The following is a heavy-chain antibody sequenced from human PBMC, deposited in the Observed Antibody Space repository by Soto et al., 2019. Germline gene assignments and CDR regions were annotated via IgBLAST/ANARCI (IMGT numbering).Heavy chain of an antibody. D-gene: IGHD5-12*01. CDR2: FNPEGGGT. CDR1: GYTLTELS. CDR3: ARGEWLQFVAY. Sequence: ASVKVSCKVSGYTLTELSMHWVRQAPGKGLEWMGGFNPEGGGTSYAQKFQGRVTMTRDTSTSTVYMELSSLRSEDTAVYYCARGEWLQFVAYWGQGTLVTVSS. J-gene: IGHJ4*02. V-gene: IGHV1-24*01.